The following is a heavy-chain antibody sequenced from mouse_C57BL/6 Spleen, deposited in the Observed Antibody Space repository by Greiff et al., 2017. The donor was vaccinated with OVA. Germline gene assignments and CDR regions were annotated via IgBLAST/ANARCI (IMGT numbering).Heavy chain of an antibody. CDR3: ARKGDGTWFAY. V-gene: IGHV14-2*01. J-gene: IGHJ3*01. Sequence: EVQLQQSGAELVKPGASVKLSCTASGFNIKDYYMHWVKQRTEQGLEWIGRIDPEDGETKYAAKFQGKATITADTSSNTAYLQLSSLSSEDTAVYCCARKGDGTWFAYWGQGTLGTVSA. CDR2: IDPEDGET. D-gene: IGHD2-1*01. CDR1: GFNIKDYY.